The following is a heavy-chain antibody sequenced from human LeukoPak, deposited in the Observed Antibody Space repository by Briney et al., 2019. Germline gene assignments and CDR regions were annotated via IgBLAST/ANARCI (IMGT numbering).Heavy chain of an antibody. Sequence: GGSLRLSCAASGFTVSSNYMSWVRQAPGKGLEWVPVIYSGGSTYYAGSVKGRLTISRDNSKNTLYLQMNNLRAEDTAMYYCARDLPTATKGRAAFDIWGQGTMVTVSS. CDR3: ARDLPTATKGRAAFDI. CDR1: GFTVSSNY. D-gene: IGHD1/OR15-1a*01. V-gene: IGHV3-66*02. CDR2: IYSGGST. J-gene: IGHJ3*02.